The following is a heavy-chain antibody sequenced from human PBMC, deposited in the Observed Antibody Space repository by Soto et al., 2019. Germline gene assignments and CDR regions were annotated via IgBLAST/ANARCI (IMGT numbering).Heavy chain of an antibody. J-gene: IGHJ4*02. V-gene: IGHV3-33*01. D-gene: IGHD2-2*01. CDR1: GFTFSTYG. CDR3: VRESPQSTFDIVVVPAAIDF. Sequence: QVQLVESGGGVVQPGRSLRLSCAVSGFTFSTYGMHWVRQAPGKGLEWVAVIWNDGSHEYYADSVKGRFTISRDNSKNTLYLQMSSLRAEDTAVYYCVRESPQSTFDIVVVPAAIDFWGQGTLVTVSS. CDR2: IWNDGSHE.